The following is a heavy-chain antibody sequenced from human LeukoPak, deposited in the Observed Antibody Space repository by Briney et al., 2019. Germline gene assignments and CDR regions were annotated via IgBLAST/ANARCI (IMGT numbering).Heavy chain of an antibody. V-gene: IGHV3-30*03. CDR3: ARDARYGSFDY. J-gene: IGHJ4*02. Sequence: GGSLRLSCAASGFTFSSYGMHWVRQAPGKGLEWVAVISYDGSNKYYADSVKGRFTISRDNSKNTLYLQMNSLRAEDTAVYYCARDARYGSFDYWGQGTLVTVSS. D-gene: IGHD1-1*01. CDR1: GFTFSSYG. CDR2: ISYDGSNK.